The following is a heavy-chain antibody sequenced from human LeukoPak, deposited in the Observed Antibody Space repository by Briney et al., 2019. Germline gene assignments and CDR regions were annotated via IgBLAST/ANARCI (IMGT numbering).Heavy chain of an antibody. V-gene: IGHV1-24*01. CDR3: ATSWNMSVAGLFSGWFDP. CDR2: FDPEDGET. D-gene: IGHD6-19*01. J-gene: IGHJ5*02. CDR1: GYTLTELS. Sequence: ASVKVSCKVSGYTLTELSMHLVRQAPGKGLEWMGGFDPEDGETIYAQKFQGRVTMTEDTSTDTAYMELSSLRSEDTAVYYCATSWNMSVAGLFSGWFDPWGQGTLVTVSS.